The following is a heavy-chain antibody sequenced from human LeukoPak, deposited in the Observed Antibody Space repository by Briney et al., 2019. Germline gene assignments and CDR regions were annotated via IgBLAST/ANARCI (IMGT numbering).Heavy chain of an antibody. Sequence: GGSLRLSCAASGFTFSSYAMHWVRQAPGKGLEWVAVISYDGSNKYYADSVKGRFTISRDNTKNTLYLQMNSLRAEDTAVYYCARDPYGSGSYLDYWGQGTLVTVSS. CDR2: ISYDGSNK. V-gene: IGHV3-30-3*01. CDR3: ARDPYGSGSYLDY. J-gene: IGHJ4*02. CDR1: GFTFSSYA. D-gene: IGHD3-10*01.